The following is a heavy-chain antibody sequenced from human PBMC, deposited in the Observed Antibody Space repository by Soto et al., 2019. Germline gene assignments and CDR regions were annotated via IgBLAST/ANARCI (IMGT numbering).Heavy chain of an antibody. CDR3: ARSGTAMVLDAFDI. J-gene: IGHJ3*02. CDR2: IIPIFGTA. CDR1: GGTFSSYS. D-gene: IGHD5-18*01. V-gene: IGHV1-69*13. Sequence: ASVKVSCKASGGTFSSYSISWVRQAPGQGLEWMGGIIPIFGTANYAQKFQGRVTITADESTSTAYMELSSLRSEDTAVYYCARSGTAMVLDAFDIWGQGTMVTVSS.